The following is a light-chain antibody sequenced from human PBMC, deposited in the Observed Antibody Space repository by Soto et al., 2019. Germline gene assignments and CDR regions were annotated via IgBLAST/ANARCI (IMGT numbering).Light chain of an antibody. Sequence: ETLMTQSPATLSVSPGERATLSCRASQSVSDYLAWYQQRPGQAPRLLIFGASTRATGIPARFSGSASGTELTLTISSLQSEDFAVYYCQQYNNWPWTFGEGTKVDIK. J-gene: IGKJ1*01. CDR1: QSVSDY. CDR2: GAS. CDR3: QQYNNWPWT. V-gene: IGKV3-15*01.